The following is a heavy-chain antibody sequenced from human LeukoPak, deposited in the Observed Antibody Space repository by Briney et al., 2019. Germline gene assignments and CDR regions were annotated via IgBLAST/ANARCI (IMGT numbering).Heavy chain of an antibody. J-gene: IGHJ4*02. Sequence: PSGTLSLTCAVSGGSISSSNWWSWVRQPPGKGLEWIGEIYHSGSTNYNPSLKSRVTISVDKSKNQFSLKLSSVTAADTAVYYCARDSAPNLLAYFDYWGQGILVTVSS. CDR3: ARDSAPNLLAYFDY. CDR1: GGSISSSNW. CDR2: IYHSGST. D-gene: IGHD2/OR15-2a*01. V-gene: IGHV4-4*02.